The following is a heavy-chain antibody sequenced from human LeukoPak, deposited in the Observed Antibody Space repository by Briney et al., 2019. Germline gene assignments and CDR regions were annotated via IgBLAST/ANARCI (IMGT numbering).Heavy chain of an antibody. V-gene: IGHV3-74*03. D-gene: IGHD5-12*01. CDR1: GFTFSSYW. CDR3: AREGRVSGYDFDC. J-gene: IGHJ4*02. Sequence: GGSLRLSCAASGFTFSSYWMHWVRQAPGKGLVWFSRINSDGSSITYADSVKGRFTISRDNAKHTLYLQMTSLRVEDTAVYYCAREGRVSGYDFDCWGQGTLVTVSS. CDR2: INSDGSSI.